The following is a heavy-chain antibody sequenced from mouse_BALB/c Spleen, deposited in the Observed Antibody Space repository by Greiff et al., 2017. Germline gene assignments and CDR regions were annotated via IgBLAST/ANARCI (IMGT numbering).Heavy chain of an antibody. CDR1: GFTFSSYA. CDR2: ISSGGSYT. J-gene: IGHJ1*01. CDR3: AREISRPDFDV. Sequence: EVMLVESGGGLVKPGGSLKLSCAASGFTFSSYAMSWVRQSPEKRLEWVAEISSGGSYTYYPDTVTGRFTISRDNAKNTLYLEMSSLRSEDTAMYYCAREISRPDFDVWGAGTTVTVSS. V-gene: IGHV5-9-4*01.